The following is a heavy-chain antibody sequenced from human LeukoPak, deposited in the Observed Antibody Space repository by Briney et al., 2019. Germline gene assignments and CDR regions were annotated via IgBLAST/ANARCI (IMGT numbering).Heavy chain of an antibody. CDR3: ARDRVDY. J-gene: IGHJ4*02. V-gene: IGHV3-43*02. Sequence: GGSLRLSCAASGFTFDDFAMHWVRQAPGKGLEWVSLISGDGRDTYYADSVKGRFTISRDNSKNTLYLQMNSLRTEDTAVYYCARDRVDYWGQGTLVTVSS. CDR1: GFTFDDFA. CDR2: ISGDGRDT. D-gene: IGHD6-6*01.